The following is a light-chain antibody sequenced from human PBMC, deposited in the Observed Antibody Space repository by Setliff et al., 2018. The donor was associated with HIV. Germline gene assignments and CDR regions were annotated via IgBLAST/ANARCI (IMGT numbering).Light chain of an antibody. Sequence: QSALAQPPSVSGSPGQSVTISCTGTSSDVGSYNCVSWYQQPPGTAPKLIIYEVNNRPSGVPDCFSGSKSGNTASLTISGLQAEDEADYYCSSCSTSSTLVFGGGTKVTVL. CDR2: EVN. CDR1: SSDVGSYNC. V-gene: IGLV2-18*02. J-gene: IGLJ2*01. CDR3: SSCSTSSTLV.